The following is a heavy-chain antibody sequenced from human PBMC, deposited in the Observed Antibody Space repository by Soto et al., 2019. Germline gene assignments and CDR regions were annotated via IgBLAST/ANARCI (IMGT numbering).Heavy chain of an antibody. CDR1: GDTFSRYG. CDR2: IIPIFGTA. Sequence: SVEACCKDPGDTFSRYGISSPRQAHEQVLEWMGGIIPIFGTANYAQKFQGRVTITADKSTSTAYMELSSLRSEDTAVYYCARDRWELPTHYYYGMDVWGQGTTVTVSS. CDR3: ARDRWELPTHYYYGMDV. D-gene: IGHD1-26*01. J-gene: IGHJ6*02. V-gene: IGHV1-69*06.